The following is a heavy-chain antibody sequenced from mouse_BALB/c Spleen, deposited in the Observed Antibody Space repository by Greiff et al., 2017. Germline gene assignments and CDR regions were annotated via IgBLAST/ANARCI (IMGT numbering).Heavy chain of an antibody. D-gene: IGHD2-4*01. CDR1: GFTFSDYY. CDR3: ARDSEYDYSAWFAY. Sequence: EVMLVESGGGLVKPGGSLKLSCAASGFTFSDYYMYWVRQTPEKRLEWVATISDGGSYTYYPDSVKGRFTISRDNAKNNLYLQMSSLKSEDTAMYYCARDSEYDYSAWFAYWGQGTLVTVSA. J-gene: IGHJ3*01. CDR2: ISDGGSYT. V-gene: IGHV5-4*02.